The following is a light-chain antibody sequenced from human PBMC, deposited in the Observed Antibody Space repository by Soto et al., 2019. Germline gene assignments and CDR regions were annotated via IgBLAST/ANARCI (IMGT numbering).Light chain of an antibody. V-gene: IGKV3-20*01. CDR2: GAS. Sequence: LLTQSPDTLSFSPGERATLSCRSGQSVSSTFLNWYKQNPGQAPRLIIYGASNRATGIPDRFSGSVSGTEFTLTITRLEPEDFAVFYCQQYGSSEIIFGQGTRLEIK. CDR1: QSVSSTF. J-gene: IGKJ5*01. CDR3: QQYGSSEII.